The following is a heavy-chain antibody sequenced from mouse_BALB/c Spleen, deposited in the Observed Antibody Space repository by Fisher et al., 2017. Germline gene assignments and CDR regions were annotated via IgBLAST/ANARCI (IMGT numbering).Heavy chain of an antibody. CDR3: ARPYVGMDY. Sequence: KFKGKATLTVDKSSNTAYMQLSSLTSEDSAVYYCARPYVGMDYWGQGTSVTVSS. D-gene: IGHD1-1*02. V-gene: IGHV1-69*02. J-gene: IGHJ4*01.